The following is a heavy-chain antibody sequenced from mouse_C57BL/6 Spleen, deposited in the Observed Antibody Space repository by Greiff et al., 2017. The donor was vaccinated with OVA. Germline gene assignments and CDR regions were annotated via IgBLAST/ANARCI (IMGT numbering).Heavy chain of an antibody. J-gene: IGHJ2*01. CDR2: ISYSGST. V-gene: IGHV3-1*01. Sequence: EVQLQESGPGMVKPSQSLSLTCTVTGYSITSGYDWHWIRHFPGNKLEWMGYISYSGSTNYHPSLKSRISITHDTSKNHFFLKLNSVTTEDTATYYCARRSYDYFDYWGQGTTLTVSS. CDR3: ARRSYDYFDY. CDR1: GYSITSGYD. D-gene: IGHD1-1*01.